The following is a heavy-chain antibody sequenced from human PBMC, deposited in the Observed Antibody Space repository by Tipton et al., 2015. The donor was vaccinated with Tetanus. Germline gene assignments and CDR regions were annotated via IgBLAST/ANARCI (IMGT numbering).Heavy chain of an antibody. CDR2: IYYSGST. Sequence: TLSLTCTVSGGSISSGGYYWSWIRQHPGKGLEWIGYIYYSGSTYYNPSLKSRVTISVDTSKNQFSLKLSSVTAADAAVYYCAGQTPPPPGVVIPMGLGMDVWGQGTTVTVSS. CDR1: GGSISSGGYY. CDR3: AGQTPPPPGVVIPMGLGMDV. V-gene: IGHV4-31*03. J-gene: IGHJ6*02. D-gene: IGHD3-3*01.